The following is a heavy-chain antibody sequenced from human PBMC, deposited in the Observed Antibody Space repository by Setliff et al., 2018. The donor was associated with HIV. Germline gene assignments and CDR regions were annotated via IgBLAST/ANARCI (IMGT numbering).Heavy chain of an antibody. Sequence: SETLSLTCTVSGGSISSSSHYWGWTRRPPGKGLEWIGSIYYSGNTYYNPSLKSRVTISVDTSKNHFSLKLSSVTAADTAVYYCAREGIVATLAAFDIWGQGTMVTVSS. D-gene: IGHD5-12*01. CDR3: AREGIVATLAAFDI. J-gene: IGHJ3*02. CDR1: GGSISSSSHY. CDR2: IYYSGNT. V-gene: IGHV4-39*07.